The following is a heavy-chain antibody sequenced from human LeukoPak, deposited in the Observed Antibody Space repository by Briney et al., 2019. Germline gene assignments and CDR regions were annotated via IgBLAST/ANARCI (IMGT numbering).Heavy chain of an antibody. J-gene: IGHJ5*02. D-gene: IGHD6-19*01. Sequence: HPGGSLRLSCTASGFTFGDYAMSWFRQAPGKGLEWVSRINSDGSSRSYVDSVMGRFTISRDNAKNTLYLQLDSLRAEDTAVYYCARGLTVAGSSWFDPWGQGTLVSVSS. CDR1: GFTFGDYA. CDR3: ARGLTVAGSSWFDP. CDR2: INSDGSSR. V-gene: IGHV3-74*01.